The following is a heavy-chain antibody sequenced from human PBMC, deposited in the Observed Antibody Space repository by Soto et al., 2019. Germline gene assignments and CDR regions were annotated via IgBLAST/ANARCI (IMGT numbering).Heavy chain of an antibody. Sequence: GSLRLSCAASGFTFSSYGMHWVRQAPGKGLEWVAVISYDGSNKYYADSVKGRFTISRDNSKNTLYLQMNSLRAEDTAVYYCAKDRIAARPMGYYGMDVWGQGTTVTVSS. V-gene: IGHV3-30*18. CDR1: GFTFSSYG. CDR3: AKDRIAARPMGYYGMDV. D-gene: IGHD6-6*01. J-gene: IGHJ6*02. CDR2: ISYDGSNK.